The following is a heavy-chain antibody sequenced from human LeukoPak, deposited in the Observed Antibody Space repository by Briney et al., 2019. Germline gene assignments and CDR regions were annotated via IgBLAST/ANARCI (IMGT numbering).Heavy chain of an antibody. Sequence: SETLSLTCTVSGGSIGPYYWSWIRQSPGKGLEWSGYIYVTGSTRYNPYLQSRVTISVDTSRNQFFLKMSSVTAADTAVYYCARHIGGGIEDMDVCGRGAKVTVSS. CDR3: ARHIGGGIEDMDV. CDR2: IYVTGST. D-gene: IGHD3-16*02. V-gene: IGHV4-59*08. CDR1: GGSIGPYY. J-gene: IGHJ6*03.